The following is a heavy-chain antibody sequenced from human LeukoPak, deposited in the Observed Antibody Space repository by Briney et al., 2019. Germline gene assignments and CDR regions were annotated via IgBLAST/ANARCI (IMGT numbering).Heavy chain of an antibody. D-gene: IGHD1-26*01. V-gene: IGHV1-58*02. Sequence: SVKVSCKASRFTFTSSAMQWVRQARGQRLEWIGWIVVGSGNTNYAQKFQERVTITRDMSTSTAYMELSSLRSEDTAVYYCAARATYYYYYGMDVWGQGTTVTVSS. CDR2: IVVGSGNT. CDR1: RFTFTSSA. J-gene: IGHJ6*02. CDR3: AARATYYYYYGMDV.